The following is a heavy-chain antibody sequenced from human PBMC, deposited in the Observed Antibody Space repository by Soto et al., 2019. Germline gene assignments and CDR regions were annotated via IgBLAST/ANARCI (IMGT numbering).Heavy chain of an antibody. CDR1: GVSISGSPYY. V-gene: IGHV4-39*01. CDR2: VYYSGTS. J-gene: IGHJ5*02. CDR3: AHIRDYNNYGWFDP. D-gene: IGHD4-4*01. Sequence: SETLSLTCVVSGVSISGSPYYWAWIRQPPGKALEWIGSVYYSGTSYRNPSLKSRTTLSVDRSKNQFSLQLSSVTAADTAVYYCAHIRDYNNYGWFDPWGPGSLVTVS.